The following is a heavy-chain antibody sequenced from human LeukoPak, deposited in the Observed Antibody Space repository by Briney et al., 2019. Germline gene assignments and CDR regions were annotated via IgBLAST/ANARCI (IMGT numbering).Heavy chain of an antibody. J-gene: IGHJ4*02. CDR1: GFTVADYA. D-gene: IGHD6-19*01. V-gene: IGHV3-49*04. CDR3: SRHTAYSSGWYSFDY. Sequence: GGSLRLSCTASGFTVADYAMRWVRQAPGKGLEWVGLIRSRAYGGTTEYAASVKGRFTISRDDSKSIAYLQMNSLKTEDTAVYYCSRHTAYSSGWYSFDYWGQGTLVPVSS. CDR2: IRSRAYGGTT.